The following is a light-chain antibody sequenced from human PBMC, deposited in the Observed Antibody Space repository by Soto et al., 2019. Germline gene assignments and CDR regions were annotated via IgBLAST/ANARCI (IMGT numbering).Light chain of an antibody. CDR1: QSVSSY. Sequence: EIVLTQSPATLSLSPGERATLSCRASQSVSSYLAWYQQKPGQAPRLLIYDASNRATGIPARFSGSGSGTDFTLTISILVTEDFAVYYCHQRSNWPRYTFGQGTKLEIK. CDR2: DAS. J-gene: IGKJ2*01. CDR3: HQRSNWPRYT. V-gene: IGKV3-11*01.